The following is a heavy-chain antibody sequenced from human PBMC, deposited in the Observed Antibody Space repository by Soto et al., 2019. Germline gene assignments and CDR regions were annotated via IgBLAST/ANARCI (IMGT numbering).Heavy chain of an antibody. Sequence: SETLSLTCAVYGGSFSGYYWSWIRQPPGKGLEWIGEINHSGSTNYNPSLKSRVTISVDTSKNQFSLKLSSVTAADTAVYYCARGRLRYFDWYRPDLGYWGQGTLVTVSS. CDR2: INHSGST. J-gene: IGHJ4*02. V-gene: IGHV4-34*01. CDR3: ARGRLRYFDWYRPDLGY. D-gene: IGHD3-9*01. CDR1: GGSFSGYY.